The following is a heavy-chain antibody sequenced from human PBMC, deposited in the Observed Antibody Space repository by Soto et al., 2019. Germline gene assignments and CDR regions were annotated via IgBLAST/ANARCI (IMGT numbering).Heavy chain of an antibody. CDR2: IYYSGSS. CDR3: ARERPDGSRLDP. CDR1: GGSISSINDY. D-gene: IGHD6-13*01. J-gene: IGHJ5*02. Sequence: SETLSLTCTVSGGSISSINDYWGWIRQPPGKGLEWIGSIYYSGSSYYNPSLKSRVTISVDTSKNQFSLKLNSVTAADTAVYYCARERPDGSRLDPWGQGTLVTVSS. V-gene: IGHV4-39*02.